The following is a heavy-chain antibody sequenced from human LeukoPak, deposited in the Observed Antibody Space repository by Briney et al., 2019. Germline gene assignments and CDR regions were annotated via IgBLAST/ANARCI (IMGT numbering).Heavy chain of an antibody. J-gene: IGHJ4*02. CDR3: ATHYDWTFGC. CDR2: IKPDGSEE. Sequence: GGSLRLSCAASGFTFTSYWMSWVRQDPGKGLEWVATIKPDGSEEYYVDSVKGRFSISRDNAKNSLYLQMNSLRGEDTAVYYCATHYDWTFGCWGQGTLVTVSS. D-gene: IGHD1-1*01. CDR1: GFTFTSYW. V-gene: IGHV3-7*01.